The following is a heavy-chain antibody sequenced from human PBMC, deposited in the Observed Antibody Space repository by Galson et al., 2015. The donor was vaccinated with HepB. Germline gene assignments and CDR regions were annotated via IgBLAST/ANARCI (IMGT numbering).Heavy chain of an antibody. CDR2: TYYRSKWYK. J-gene: IGHJ6*02. Sequence: CAISGDSVSNNGVAWNWIRQSPSRGLEWLGRTYYRSKWYKDYALFVKSRITINADTSRNQISLQLNSMTPEDTAVYYCAYGVDVWGQGTTVTVSS. CDR1: GDSVSNNGVA. CDR3: AYGVDV. V-gene: IGHV6-1*01.